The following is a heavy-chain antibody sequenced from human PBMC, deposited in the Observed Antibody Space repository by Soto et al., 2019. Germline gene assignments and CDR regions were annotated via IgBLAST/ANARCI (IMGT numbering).Heavy chain of an antibody. CDR2: IYYSGST. CDR1: GGSISSYY. J-gene: IGHJ4*01. CDR3: ANYLRNYFGSERYRDYACTSIDD. V-gene: IGHV4-59*01. Sequence: SETLSLTCTVSGGSISSYYWSWIRQPPGKGLEWIGYIYYSGSTNYNPSLKSRVTISVDTSKNQFSLKLSSVTAADTAVYYCANYLRNYFGSERYRDYACTSIDDWGQGTMVTVSS. D-gene: IGHD3-10*01.